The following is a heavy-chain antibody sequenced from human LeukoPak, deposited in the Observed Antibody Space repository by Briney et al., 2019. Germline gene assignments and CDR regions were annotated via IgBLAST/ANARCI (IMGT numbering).Heavy chain of an antibody. CDR1: GFTVSSNY. Sequence: PGGSLRLSCAASGFTVSSNYMSWVRQAPGKGLEWVSVIYSGGSTYYADSVKGRFTISRDNSKNTLYLQMNSLRAEDTAVYYCARDRTSYYDSSGYYWYDAFDIWGQGTMVTVSS. V-gene: IGHV3-66*01. CDR2: IYSGGST. CDR3: ARDRTSYYDSSGYYWYDAFDI. D-gene: IGHD3-22*01. J-gene: IGHJ3*02.